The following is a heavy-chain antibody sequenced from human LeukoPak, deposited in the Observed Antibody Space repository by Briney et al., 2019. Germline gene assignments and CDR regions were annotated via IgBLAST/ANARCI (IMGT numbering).Heavy chain of an antibody. V-gene: IGHV1-2*02. CDR2: INANSGGT. D-gene: IGHD5-12*01. J-gene: IGHJ4*02. CDR1: GYTFTGYY. CDR3: ARAQSGYYPYFDY. Sequence: ASGKVSCKASGYTFTGYYMHWVRQAPGQGLEWMGWINANSGGTNYAQKLQGRVTMTRDTSISTAYMEVSRLRSDDTAVYYCARAQSGYYPYFDYWGQGTLVTVSS.